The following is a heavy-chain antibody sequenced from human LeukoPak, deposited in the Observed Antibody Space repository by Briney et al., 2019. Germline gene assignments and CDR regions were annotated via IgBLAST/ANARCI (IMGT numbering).Heavy chain of an antibody. J-gene: IGHJ4*02. V-gene: IGHV3-13*01. D-gene: IGHD4-17*01. Sequence: GGSLRLSCAASGFTFSSYDMHWVRQATGKGLEWVSAIGTAGDTYYPGSVKGRFTISRDNSKNTLYLQMNSLRAEDTAVYYCVRESYGDCYFDYWGQGTLVTVSS. CDR1: GFTFSSYD. CDR2: IGTAGDT. CDR3: VRESYGDCYFDY.